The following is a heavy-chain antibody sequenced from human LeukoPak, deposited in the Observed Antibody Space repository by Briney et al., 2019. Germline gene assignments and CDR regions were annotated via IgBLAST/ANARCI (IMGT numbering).Heavy chain of an antibody. CDR3: ARGSYYYDSSGPPTGY. D-gene: IGHD3-22*01. CDR2: ISSSSSYI. V-gene: IGHV3-21*04. Sequence: GGSLRLSCAASRFTFSSYSMNWVRQAPGKGLEWVSSISSSSSYIYYADSVKGRFTISRDNAKNSLYLQMNSLRAEDTAVYYCARGSYYYDSSGPPTGYWGQGTLVTVSS. J-gene: IGHJ4*02. CDR1: RFTFSSYS.